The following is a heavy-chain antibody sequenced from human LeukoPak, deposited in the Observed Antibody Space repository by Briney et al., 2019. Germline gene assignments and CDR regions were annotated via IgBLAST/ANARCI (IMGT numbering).Heavy chain of an antibody. CDR2: IYSGGST. CDR3: ARVGDRSGNGYSH. J-gene: IGHJ4*02. V-gene: IGHV3-66*01. D-gene: IGHD2-2*03. CDR1: GFTVSSNY. Sequence: PGGSLRLSCAASGFTVSSNYMSWVRQAPGKGLEWVSVIYSGGSTYYADSVKGRFTISRDNSKNTLYLQMNSLRVEDMAVCYCARVGDRSGNGYSHWGQGTLVTVS.